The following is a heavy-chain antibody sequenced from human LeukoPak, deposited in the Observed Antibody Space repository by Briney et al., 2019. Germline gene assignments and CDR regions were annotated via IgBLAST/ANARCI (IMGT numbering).Heavy chain of an antibody. J-gene: IGHJ4*02. CDR2: INPSGSST. CDR3: ARTSRSSIAAAGLDY. D-gene: IGHD6-13*01. Sequence: GASVKVSCKASGYSFTSHYMHWVRQAPGQGLEWLGLINPSGSSTLYAQKFQGRVTMTRDTSISTAYMELSRLRSDDTAVYYCARTSRSSIAAAGLDYWGQGTLVTVSS. V-gene: IGHV1-2*06. CDR1: GYSFTSHY.